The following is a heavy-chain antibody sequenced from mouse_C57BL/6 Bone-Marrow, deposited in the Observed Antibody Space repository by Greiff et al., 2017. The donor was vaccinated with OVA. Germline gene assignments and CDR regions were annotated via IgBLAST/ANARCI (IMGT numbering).Heavy chain of an antibody. CDR1: GYTFTSYG. V-gene: IGHV1-81*01. CDR3: AREGDSNYVYYYAMDY. J-gene: IGHJ4*01. D-gene: IGHD2-5*01. CDR2: IYPRSGNT. Sequence: QVQLKQSGAELARPGASVKLSCKASGYTFTSYGISWVKQRTGQGLEWIGEIYPRSGNTYYNEKFKGKATLTADKSSSTAYMELRSLTSEDSAVYFCAREGDSNYVYYYAMDYWGQGTSVTVSS.